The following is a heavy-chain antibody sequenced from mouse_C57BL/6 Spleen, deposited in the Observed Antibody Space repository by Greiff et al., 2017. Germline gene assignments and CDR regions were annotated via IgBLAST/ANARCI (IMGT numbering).Heavy chain of an antibody. Sequence: EVMLVESEGGLVQPGSSMKLSCTASGFTFSDYYMAWVRQVPEKGLEWVANINYDGSSTYYLDSLKSRFIISRDNAKNILYLQMSSLKSEDTATYYCARLLPYYFDYWGQGTTLTVSS. CDR3: ARLLPYYFDY. CDR2: INYDGSST. CDR1: GFTFSDYY. V-gene: IGHV5-16*01. J-gene: IGHJ2*01. D-gene: IGHD2-3*01.